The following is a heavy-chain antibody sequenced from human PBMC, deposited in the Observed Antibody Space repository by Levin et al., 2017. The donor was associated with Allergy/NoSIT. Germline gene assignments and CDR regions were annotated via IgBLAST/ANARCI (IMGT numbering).Heavy chain of an antibody. CDR1: GFTFSSYA. CDR3: AKDLSPYGSGGYSTFDY. D-gene: IGHD3-10*01. CDR2: ISGSGGST. Sequence: GGSLRLSCAASGFTFSSYAMSWVRQAPGKGLEWVSGISGSGGSTYNADSVKGRFTISRDNSKNTLYLQMNSLIAEDTAVHYCAKDLSPYGSGGYSTFDYWGQGTLVTVSS. V-gene: IGHV3-23*01. J-gene: IGHJ4*02.